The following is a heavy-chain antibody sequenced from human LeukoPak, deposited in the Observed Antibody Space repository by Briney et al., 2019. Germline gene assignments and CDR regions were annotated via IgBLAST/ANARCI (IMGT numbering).Heavy chain of an antibody. CDR2: IIPILGIA. V-gene: IGHV1-69*04. D-gene: IGHD5-24*01. Sequence: ASVKVSCKASGGTFSSYAISWVRQAPGQGLEWMGRIIPILGIANYAQKFQGRVTITADKSTSTAYMELSSLRSEDTAVYYCAALTERSVEMATIDPFDYWGQGTLVTVSS. CDR1: GGTFSSYA. CDR3: AALTERSVEMATIDPFDY. J-gene: IGHJ4*02.